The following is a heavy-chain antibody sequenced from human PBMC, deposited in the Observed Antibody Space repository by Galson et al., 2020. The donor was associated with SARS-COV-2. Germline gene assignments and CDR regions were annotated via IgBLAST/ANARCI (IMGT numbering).Heavy chain of an antibody. Sequence: GESLKISCTASGFSFNVYSMNWVRQAPGKGLEWVSYISGTSSVIYYADSVKGRFTISRDNAKNSLYLQMNRLRVEDTAVYYCARGINMLGGVSVGGQGTQVTVSS. CDR1: GFSFNVYS. CDR2: ISGTSSVI. CDR3: ARGINMLGGVSV. J-gene: IGHJ4*02. V-gene: IGHV3-48*04. D-gene: IGHD3-16*02.